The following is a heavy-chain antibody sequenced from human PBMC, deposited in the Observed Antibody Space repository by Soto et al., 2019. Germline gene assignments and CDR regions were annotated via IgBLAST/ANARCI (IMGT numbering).Heavy chain of an antibody. J-gene: IGHJ5*02. Sequence: QVQLQESGPGLVKPSETLSLTCTVSGGSISSYYWSWIRQPPGKGLEWIGYIHYSGSTNYNPSLKIRVTISLDTSKNQFSLKLTSVTAADTAIYYCATNGYNYPNWFDPWGQGTLVTVSS. D-gene: IGHD3-22*01. CDR1: GGSISSYY. CDR3: ATNGYNYPNWFDP. V-gene: IGHV4-59*01. CDR2: IHYSGST.